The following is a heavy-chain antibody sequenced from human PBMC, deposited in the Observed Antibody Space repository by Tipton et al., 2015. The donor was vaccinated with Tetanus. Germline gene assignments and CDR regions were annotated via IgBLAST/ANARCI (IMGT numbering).Heavy chain of an antibody. V-gene: IGHV3-9*01. D-gene: IGHD6-13*01. CDR2: ISWNSGSI. J-gene: IGHJ3*02. Sequence: SLRLSCAASGFTFDDYAMHWVRQAPGKGLEWVSGISWNSGSIGYADSVKGRFTISRDNARNSLYLQMNSLRAEDTALYYCAKDKRPYSSLCAFDIWGQGTMVTVSS. CDR1: GFTFDDYA. CDR3: AKDKRPYSSLCAFDI.